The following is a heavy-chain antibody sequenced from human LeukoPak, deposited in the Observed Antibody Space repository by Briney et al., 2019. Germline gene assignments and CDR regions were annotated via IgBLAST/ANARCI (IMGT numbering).Heavy chain of an antibody. J-gene: IGHJ4*02. CDR1: GLTFNNYA. CDR3: AKDGGLWVSAHWGDS. Sequence: GGSLRLSCAVSGLTFNNYAMSWVRQAPGKGLEWVSAISRSGDHTYYADSVKGRFTVSRDNSKNTLFLQMNSLRAEDTAVYYCAKDGGLWVSAHWGDSWGRGTLVTVSS. CDR2: ISRSGDHT. V-gene: IGHV3-23*01. D-gene: IGHD7-27*01.